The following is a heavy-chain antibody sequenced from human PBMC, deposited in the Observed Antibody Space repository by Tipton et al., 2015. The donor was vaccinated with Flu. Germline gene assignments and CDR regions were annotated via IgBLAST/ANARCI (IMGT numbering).Heavy chain of an antibody. CDR2: IYYSGST. CDR1: GGSISSSSYY. J-gene: IGHJ4*02. CDR3: ARRGLSEYQLLSVDY. D-gene: IGHD2-2*01. V-gene: IGHV4-39*01. Sequence: TLSLTCTVSGGSISSSSYYWGWIRQPPGKGLEWIGSIYYSGSTYYNPSPKSRVTISVDTSKNQFSLKLSSVTAADTAVYYCARRGLSEYQLLSVDYWGQGTLVTVSS.